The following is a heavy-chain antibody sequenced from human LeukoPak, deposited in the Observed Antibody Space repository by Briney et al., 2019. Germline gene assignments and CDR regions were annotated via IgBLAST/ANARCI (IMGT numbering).Heavy chain of an antibody. CDR1: GGSISSYY. D-gene: IGHD5-18*01. V-gene: IGHV4-59*07. Sequence: SDTLSLTCTVSGGSISSYYWSWIRQHPGKGLEWIGYIYYSGSTNYKSSLKSRVTISVDTSKNQFSLKLSSVTAADTAVYYCARTTEGGYTYGYFYYYYMDVWGKGTTVTISS. J-gene: IGHJ6*03. CDR3: ARTTEGGYTYGYFYYYYMDV. CDR2: IYYSGST.